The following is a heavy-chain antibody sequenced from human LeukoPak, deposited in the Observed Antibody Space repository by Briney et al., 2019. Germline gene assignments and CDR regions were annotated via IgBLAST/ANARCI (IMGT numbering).Heavy chain of an antibody. CDR1: GFTFSSYA. Sequence: GGSLRLSCAASGFTFSSYAMSWVRQAPGKGLEWVSAISGSGGSTYYADSVKGRFTISRDNAKNSLFLQMNSLRAEDTAVYYCARRAGAYSHPYDYWGQGTLVTVSS. V-gene: IGHV3-23*01. CDR3: ARRAGAYSHPYDY. CDR2: ISGSGGST. D-gene: IGHD4/OR15-4a*01. J-gene: IGHJ4*02.